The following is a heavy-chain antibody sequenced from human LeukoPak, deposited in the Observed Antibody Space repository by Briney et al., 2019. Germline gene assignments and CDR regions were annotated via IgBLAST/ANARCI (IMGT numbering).Heavy chain of an antibody. CDR3: ARLHSSGWYTDY. D-gene: IGHD6-19*01. J-gene: IGHJ4*02. Sequence: GGSLRVSCAASGFTFSDHYMDWVRQAPGKGLEWVGRSRNKANSYTTEYAASVKGRFTISRDDSKNSLYLQMNSLKTEDTAVYYCARLHSSGWYTDYWGQGTLVTVSS. CDR2: SRNKANSYTT. V-gene: IGHV3-72*01. CDR1: GFTFSDHY.